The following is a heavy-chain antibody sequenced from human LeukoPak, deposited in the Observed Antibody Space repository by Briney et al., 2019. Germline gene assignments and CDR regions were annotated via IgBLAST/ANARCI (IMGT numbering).Heavy chain of an antibody. V-gene: IGHV1-8*01. Sequence: ASVKVSCKASEYTFTSYDINWVRQATGQGLEWMGWMNPNSGNTGYAQEFQGRVTMTRDTSISTAYMEPSSLRSDDTAVYFCARSNYGGKRWFDPWGQGTLVIVSS. CDR1: EYTFTSYD. CDR3: ARSNYGGKRWFDP. D-gene: IGHD4-23*01. CDR2: MNPNSGNT. J-gene: IGHJ5*02.